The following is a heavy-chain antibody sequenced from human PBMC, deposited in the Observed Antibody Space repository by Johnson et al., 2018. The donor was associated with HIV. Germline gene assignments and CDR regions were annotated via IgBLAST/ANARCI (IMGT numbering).Heavy chain of an antibody. CDR2: INQDGSEK. CDR1: GFTFSSYW. CDR3: ARDTDDFWSGDCYFDAFDI. Sequence: VQLVESGGGLVQPGGSLRLSCAASGFTFSSYWMSWVRQAPGKGLEWVANINQDGSEKYYVDSVKGRFAISRDNAKNSLYLQLNSLRAEDTAVYYCARDTDDFWSGDCYFDAFDIWGQGTMVTVSS. D-gene: IGHD3-3*01. V-gene: IGHV3-7*01. J-gene: IGHJ3*02.